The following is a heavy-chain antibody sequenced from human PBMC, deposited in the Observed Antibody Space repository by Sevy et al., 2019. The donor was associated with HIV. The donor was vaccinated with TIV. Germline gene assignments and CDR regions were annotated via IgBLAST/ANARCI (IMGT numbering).Heavy chain of an antibody. CDR1: GGTISSDNW. Sequence: SETLSLTCAVSGGTISSDNWWSWVRQPPGKGLEWIGEIHHSGRINYNPSLEGRVTMSVGKSNNHFSLKLSSVTAADTAVYYCARDLVSRECSSSYPRYWGQGTLVTVSS. D-gene: IGHD6-6*01. CDR2: IHHSGRI. J-gene: IGHJ4*02. CDR3: ARDLVSRECSSSYPRY. V-gene: IGHV4-4*02.